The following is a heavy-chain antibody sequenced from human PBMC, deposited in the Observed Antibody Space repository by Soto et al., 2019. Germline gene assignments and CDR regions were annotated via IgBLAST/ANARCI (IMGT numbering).Heavy chain of an antibody. CDR2: IFYSGTT. CDR3: ARTYDSSGPNSGGYGFDI. V-gene: IGHV4-31*03. D-gene: IGHD3-22*01. J-gene: IGHJ3*02. Sequence: PSETLSLTCTVSGGSISSGGYYWSWIRQHPGKGLEWIGYIFYSGTTYYNPSLKSRVTISVDTSKNQFSLKLSSVTAADTAVYYCARTYDSSGPNSGGYGFDIWGQGTMVT. CDR1: GGSISSGGYY.